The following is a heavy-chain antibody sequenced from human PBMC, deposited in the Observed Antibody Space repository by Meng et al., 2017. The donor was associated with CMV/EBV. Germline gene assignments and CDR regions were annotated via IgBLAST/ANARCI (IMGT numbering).Heavy chain of an antibody. D-gene: IGHD1-26*01. J-gene: IGHJ4*02. CDR2: ISAYNGNT. V-gene: IGHV1-18*01. CDR3: ARDGVSIVGATTVDY. CDR1: GYTFTSYG. Sequence: SVKVSCKASGYTFTSYGISWVRQAPGQGLEWTGWISAYNGNTNYAQKLQGRVTMTTDTSTSTAYMELRSLRSDDTAVYYCARDGVSIVGATTVDYWGQGTLVTVSS.